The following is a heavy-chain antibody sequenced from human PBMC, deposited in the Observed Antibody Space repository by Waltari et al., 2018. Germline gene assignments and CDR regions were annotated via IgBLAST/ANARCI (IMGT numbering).Heavy chain of an antibody. D-gene: IGHD4-4*01. Sequence: QVQLQESGPGLVKPSETLSLTCTVSGGPISSYYWRWVRQPAGKGLAWIGRFYGGGGTDYNPSLKSRVTMSVDTSKKQLSLKLNSVTAADTAVYYCARDRTVPDEYGMDVWGQGTTVTVSS. V-gene: IGHV4-4*07. CDR1: GGPISSYY. CDR3: ARDRTVPDEYGMDV. CDR2: FYGGGGT. J-gene: IGHJ6*02.